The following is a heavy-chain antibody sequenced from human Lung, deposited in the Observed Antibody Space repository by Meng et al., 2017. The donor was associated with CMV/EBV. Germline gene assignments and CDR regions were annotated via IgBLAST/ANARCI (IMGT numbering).Heavy chain of an antibody. V-gene: IGHV3-30-3*01. Sequence: QVQLVESGGGVVQPGRSLRLSCAASGFTFSGYAMHWVRQAPGKGLEWVAVISYDGSNKYYADSVKSRFTISRDNSKNTLYLQMNSLRAEDTAVYYCAHGGGDCWGQGTLVTVSS. CDR1: GFTFSGYA. D-gene: IGHD2-15*01. CDR3: AHGGGDC. CDR2: ISYDGSNK. J-gene: IGHJ4*02.